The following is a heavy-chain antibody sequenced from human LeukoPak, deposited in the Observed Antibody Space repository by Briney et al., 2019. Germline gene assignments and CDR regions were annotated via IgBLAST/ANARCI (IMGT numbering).Heavy chain of an antibody. J-gene: IGHJ4*02. CDR3: ARTNSGYDSFDY. CDR2: ISGSTGYT. CDR1: GFTFSDYY. Sequence: SGGSLRLSCAASGFTFSDYYISWVRQAPGKGLEWVSYISGSTGYTNYADSVKGRFTISRDNAKNSLFLHMNSLRAEDTAVYYCARTNSGYDSFDYWGQGTLVTVSS. D-gene: IGHD5-12*01. V-gene: IGHV3-11*03.